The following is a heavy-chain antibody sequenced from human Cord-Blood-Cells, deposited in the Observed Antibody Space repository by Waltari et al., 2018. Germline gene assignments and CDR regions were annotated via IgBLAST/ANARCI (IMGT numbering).Heavy chain of an antibody. D-gene: IGHD6-6*01. Sequence: QLQLQESGPGLVKPSENLSLTCTVSGGSISSSSYYGGWIRQSPGKGLEWIGSIYYSGSTYYNPSLKSRVTISVDTSKNQFSLKLSSVTAADTAVYYCARQAPHLDYWGQGTLVTVSS. J-gene: IGHJ4*02. CDR1: GGSISSSSYY. V-gene: IGHV4-39*01. CDR2: IYYSGST. CDR3: ARQAPHLDY.